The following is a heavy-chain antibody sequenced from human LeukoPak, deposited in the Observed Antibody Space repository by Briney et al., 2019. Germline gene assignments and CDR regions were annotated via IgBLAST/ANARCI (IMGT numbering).Heavy chain of an antibody. Sequence: GGSLRLSCAASGFPFSSYGMHWVRQAPGKGLEWVAFIRHDGTDKYYADSVKGRFTISRDNSKNTLYLQMNSLRAEDTAVYYCAKDNLGYSTDYYYMDVWGKGTTVTVSS. CDR1: GFPFSSYG. D-gene: IGHD6-13*01. CDR3: AKDNLGYSTDYYYMDV. V-gene: IGHV3-30*02. J-gene: IGHJ6*03. CDR2: IRHDGTDK.